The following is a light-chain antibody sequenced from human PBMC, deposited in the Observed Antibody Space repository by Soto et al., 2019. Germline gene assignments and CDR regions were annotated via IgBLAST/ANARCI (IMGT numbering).Light chain of an antibody. J-gene: IGKJ4*01. Sequence: EIVLTQSPATLSLSPGERATLSCRASQSIYNYLAWYQQKPGQAPRLLIYDASNMATGIPSRFSGSWSGTDFTLTISSLEPEDFAVYYCQQRSNRPPTFGGGTKLEIK. CDR3: QQRSNRPPT. V-gene: IGKV3-11*01. CDR2: DAS. CDR1: QSIYNY.